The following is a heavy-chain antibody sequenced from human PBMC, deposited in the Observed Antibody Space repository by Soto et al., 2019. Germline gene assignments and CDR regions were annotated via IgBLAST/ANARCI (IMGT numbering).Heavy chain of an antibody. V-gene: IGHV1-3*04. CDR3: ARDLPWFDP. J-gene: IGHJ5*02. CDR1: GYTFTNYA. CDR2: ISTGSGNT. Sequence: QVQLVQSGAEVKKPGASVKVSCKASGYTFTNYAIHWVRQAPGQRLEWMGWISTGSGNTKYSQRFQGRVTITRDTSASTAYMELSSLRSEDTAVYCCARDLPWFDPWGQGTLVTVSS.